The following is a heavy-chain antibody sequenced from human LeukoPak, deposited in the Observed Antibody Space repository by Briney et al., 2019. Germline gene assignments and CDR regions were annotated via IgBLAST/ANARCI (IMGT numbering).Heavy chain of an antibody. CDR1: RGSISSHF. V-gene: IGHV4-59*11. J-gene: IGHJ4*02. CDR3: ARDQKDYFDY. CDR2: IYYSGST. Sequence: HSETLSLTCTVSRGSISSHFWSWLRPPPAKGLEWMGHIYYSGSTNYNPSLKSRVTISVDTSKNQFSLKLSYVTAADTAVYYCARDQKDYFDYWGQGTLVTVSS.